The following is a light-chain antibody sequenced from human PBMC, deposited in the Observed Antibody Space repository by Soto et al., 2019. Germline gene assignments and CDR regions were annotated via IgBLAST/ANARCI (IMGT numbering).Light chain of an antibody. CDR3: QQYGSSRT. Sequence: EIVLTQSPGTLSLSPGERATLFCRASQSVSSSYLAWYQQKPGQAPRLLIYGASSRATGIPDRFSGSGSGTDFNLTISRLEPEDFAVYYCQQYGSSRTFGQGTKVEIK. V-gene: IGKV3-20*01. CDR2: GAS. J-gene: IGKJ1*01. CDR1: QSVSSSY.